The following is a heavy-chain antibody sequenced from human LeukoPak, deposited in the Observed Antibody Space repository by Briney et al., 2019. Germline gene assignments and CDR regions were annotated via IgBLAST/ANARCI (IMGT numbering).Heavy chain of an antibody. Sequence: AGSRRLASLLSGLTFSSYSMHWVRQPPGKGLEYVSAISRDGGSTRYADSVKGRFTISRDNSKNTLFLQMSSLRDEDTAVYYCVKNPNNLWCCFDSWGQGTLVTVSS. D-gene: IGHD4/OR15-4a*01. J-gene: IGHJ4*02. V-gene: IGHV3-64D*06. CDR2: ISRDGGST. CDR3: VKNPNNLWCCFDS. CDR1: GLTFSSYS.